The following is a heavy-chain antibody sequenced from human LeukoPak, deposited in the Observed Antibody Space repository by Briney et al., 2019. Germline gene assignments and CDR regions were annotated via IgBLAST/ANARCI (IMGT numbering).Heavy chain of an antibody. D-gene: IGHD1-26*01. CDR2: IHSGGNA. CDR3: ARALVGATIGYFDF. J-gene: IGHJ4*02. Sequence: PGRSLRVSCAASGLSVGDNDMNWVRQTPGKGLEWVSVIHSGGNAYYADSVRGRFTISRDSSKNTLYLQMNTLGVEDTAVYYCARALVGATIGYFDFWGQGTLVTVSS. CDR1: GLSVGDND. V-gene: IGHV3-53*01.